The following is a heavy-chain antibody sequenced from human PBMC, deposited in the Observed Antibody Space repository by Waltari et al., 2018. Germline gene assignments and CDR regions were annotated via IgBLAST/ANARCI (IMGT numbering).Heavy chain of an antibody. J-gene: IGHJ4*02. D-gene: IGHD3-22*01. CDR1: GFTFSSDE. CDR2: ISSSGSTI. CDR3: AREVWGYYDRSGYSTIDY. Sequence: EVQLVESGGGFVQPGGSLRLSCAASGFTFSSDEMNWVRQAPGKGLEWVSYISSSGSTIYYADSVKGRFTMSRDNAKNSLYLQMNSLRAEDTAVYYCAREVWGYYDRSGYSTIDYWGQGTLVTVSS. V-gene: IGHV3-48*03.